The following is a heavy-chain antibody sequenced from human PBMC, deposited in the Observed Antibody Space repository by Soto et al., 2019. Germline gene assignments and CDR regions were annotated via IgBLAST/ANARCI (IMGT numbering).Heavy chain of an antibody. CDR2: IYSGGST. CDR3: AGRDLYDFSDY. Sequence: PGGSLRLSCGASGFTVSSNYMSWVRQAPGKGLEWVSVIYSGGSTYYVDSVKGRFTISRHNSKNTLYLQMNSLRAEDTAVYYCAGRDLYDFSDYWGQGTLVTVSS. CDR1: GFTVSSNY. J-gene: IGHJ4*02. V-gene: IGHV3-53*04. D-gene: IGHD3-3*01.